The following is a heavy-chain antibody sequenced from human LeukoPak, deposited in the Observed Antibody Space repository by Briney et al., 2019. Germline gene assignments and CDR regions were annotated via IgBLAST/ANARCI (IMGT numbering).Heavy chain of an antibody. CDR2: INSDGSST. CDR1: GFTFSSFW. J-gene: IGHJ5*02. Sequence: PGGSLRLSCAASGFTFSSFWMHWVRQAPGKGLVWVSRINSDGSSTTYADSVKGRFTISRDNAKNTLYLQMNSLRAEDTAVYYCAQSGYYGNWFDPWGQGTLVTVSS. D-gene: IGHD3-3*01. V-gene: IGHV3-74*01. CDR3: AQSGYYGNWFDP.